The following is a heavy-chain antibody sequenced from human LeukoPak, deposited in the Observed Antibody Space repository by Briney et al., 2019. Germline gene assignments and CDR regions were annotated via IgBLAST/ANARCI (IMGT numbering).Heavy chain of an antibody. V-gene: IGHV3-15*05. Sequence: GGSLRLSCAASGFSFGEKYMCWVRQAPGKGLEWIGRIKNKHEGGTTHYAPPVKGRFTISRDDSRNTLYLQMNNMNTEDTAVYYCCFGDYGDFWGQGTLVTVSS. CDR3: CFGDYGDF. J-gene: IGHJ4*02. CDR1: GFSFGEKY. CDR2: IKNKHEGGTT. D-gene: IGHD4-17*01.